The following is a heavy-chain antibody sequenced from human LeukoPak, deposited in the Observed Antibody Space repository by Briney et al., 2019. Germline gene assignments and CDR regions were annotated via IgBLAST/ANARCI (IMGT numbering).Heavy chain of an antibody. Sequence: GGFLRLSCAASGFTFSSYWMSWVRQAPGKGLEGVANIKQDGSEKYYVDSVKGRFTISRDNAKHSLYLQMNSLRAEDTAGYYCARVPSRRFGRSSWYWYFDYWGQGTLVTVSS. D-gene: IGHD6-13*01. CDR2: IKQDGSEK. V-gene: IGHV3-7*01. CDR3: ARVPSRRFGRSSWYWYFDY. J-gene: IGHJ4*02. CDR1: GFTFSSYW.